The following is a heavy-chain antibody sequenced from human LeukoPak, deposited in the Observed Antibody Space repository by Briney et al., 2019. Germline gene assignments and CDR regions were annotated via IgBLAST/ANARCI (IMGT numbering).Heavy chain of an antibody. CDR1: GGSISSYY. CDR3: ERYSYDFWSGYYTGNFDY. CDR2: IYYRGST. D-gene: IGHD3-3*01. V-gene: IGHV4-59*01. J-gene: IGHJ4*02. Sequence: SETLSLTCTVSGGSISSYYWSWIRQPPGKGLEWIGYIYYRGSTNYNPSLKSRVTISVDTSKNQFSLKLSSVTAADTAVYSCERYSYDFWSGYYTGNFDYWGQGTLVTVSS.